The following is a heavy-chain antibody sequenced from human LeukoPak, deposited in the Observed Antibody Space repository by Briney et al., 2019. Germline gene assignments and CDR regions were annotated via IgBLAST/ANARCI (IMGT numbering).Heavy chain of an antibody. CDR1: GGTFSSYA. D-gene: IGHD3-10*01. V-gene: IGHV1-69*01. J-gene: IGHJ4*02. CDR2: VIPIFGTA. CDR3: ARGFTYGSGFDY. Sequence: SGKVSCKASGGTFSSYAISWVRQAPGQGLEWMGGVIPIFGTANYAQKFQGRVTITADESTSKAYMELSSLRSEDTAVYYCARGFTYGSGFDYWGQGTLVTVSS.